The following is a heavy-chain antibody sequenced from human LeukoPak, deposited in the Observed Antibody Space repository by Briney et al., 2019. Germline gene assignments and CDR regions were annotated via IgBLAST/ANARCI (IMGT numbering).Heavy chain of an antibody. V-gene: IGHV4-39*07. CDR1: GGSISSSSYY. D-gene: IGHD3-10*01. Sequence: SETLSLTCTVSGGSISSSSYYWGWIRQPPGKGLEWIGSIYYSGSTYYNPSLKSRVTISVDTSKNQFSLKLSSVTAADTAVYYCARDPGAMVRGVIGYWGQGTLVTVSS. CDR2: IYYSGST. J-gene: IGHJ4*02. CDR3: ARDPGAMVRGVIGY.